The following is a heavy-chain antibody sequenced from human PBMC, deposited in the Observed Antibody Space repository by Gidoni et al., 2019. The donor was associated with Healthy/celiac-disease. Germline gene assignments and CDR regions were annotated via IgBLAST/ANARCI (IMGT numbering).Heavy chain of an antibody. Sequence: QVQLVQSGAEVKKPGASVKVSCKVSGYTLTELSMPWVRPAPGKGLEWMGGFDPEDGETIYAQKFQGRVTMTEDTSTDTAYMELSSLRSEDTAVYYCATYRMAYYDILTGYYGMVWTWFDPWGQGTLVTVSS. J-gene: IGHJ5*02. CDR2: FDPEDGET. D-gene: IGHD3-9*01. V-gene: IGHV1-24*01. CDR3: ATYRMAYYDILTGYYGMVWTWFDP. CDR1: GYTLTELS.